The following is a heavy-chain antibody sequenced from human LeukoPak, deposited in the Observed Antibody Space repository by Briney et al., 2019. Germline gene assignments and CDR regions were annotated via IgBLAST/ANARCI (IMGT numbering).Heavy chain of an antibody. D-gene: IGHD1-26*01. CDR3: AKDGGTYSTDY. CDR1: GYTFPSHK. V-gene: IGHV1-46*01. J-gene: IGHJ4*02. CDR2: INPSDGSA. Sequence: GASVKVSCKAFGYTFPSHKIHWVRQAPGQGLEWMGIINPSDGSARYAQPFQGRVSLTRDTSTSTLYMELSSLRFEDTAVYYCAKDGGTYSTDYWGQGTLVTVSS.